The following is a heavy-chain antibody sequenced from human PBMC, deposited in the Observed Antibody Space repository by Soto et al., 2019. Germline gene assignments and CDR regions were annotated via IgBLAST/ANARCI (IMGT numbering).Heavy chain of an antibody. J-gene: IGHJ4*02. D-gene: IGHD3-22*01. CDR3: ARGGYYYDSSAYYRPFDY. CDR2: MSPNSGNT. CDR1: GYTFTSYD. Sequence: ASVKVSCKASGYTFTSYDINWLRQATGQGLEWMGWMSPNSGNTGYAQKFQGRVTMTRSTSISTAYMELSSLRSEDTAVYYCARGGYYYDSSAYYRPFDYWGQGTLVTVSS. V-gene: IGHV1-8*01.